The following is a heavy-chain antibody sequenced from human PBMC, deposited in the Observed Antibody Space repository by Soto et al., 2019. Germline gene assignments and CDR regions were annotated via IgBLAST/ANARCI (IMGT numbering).Heavy chain of an antibody. J-gene: IGHJ4*02. D-gene: IGHD3-3*01. CDR1: GFTFSSYA. CDR2: ISSGGST. Sequence: GGSLRLSCATSGFTFSSYAMTWVRQAPGKGLESVSTISSGGSTYYADSVKGRFTISRDNSKNTLYLQMNNLRAEDTALYYCAKWSGSGFDYWGQGTLVTVSS. CDR3: AKWSGSGFDY. V-gene: IGHV3-23*01.